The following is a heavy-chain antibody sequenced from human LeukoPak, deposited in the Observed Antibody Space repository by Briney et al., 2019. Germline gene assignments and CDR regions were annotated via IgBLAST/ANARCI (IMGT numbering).Heavy chain of an antibody. CDR2: ISSRGSTI. CDR3: ARDISNSDGITSNWFDP. V-gene: IGHV3-11*04. Sequence: GGSLRLSCAASGFTFSDYYMSWIRQAPGKGLERVSYISSRGSTIYYADPVKGRFPISRDNAKNSLYLQMNSLRAEDMAVYYWARDISNSDGITSNWFDPWGQGTLVTVSS. D-gene: IGHD4-23*01. J-gene: IGHJ5*02. CDR1: GFTFSDYY.